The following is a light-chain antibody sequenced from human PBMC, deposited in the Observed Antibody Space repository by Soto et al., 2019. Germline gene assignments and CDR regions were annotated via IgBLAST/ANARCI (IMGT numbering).Light chain of an antibody. CDR2: AAS. CDR1: QSIGKF. Sequence: IQMPQSPSSLYASVGDRLTITCRASQSIGKFLNWYQQKPGTAPNLLISAASSLQSGVPSRFSGTGSGTEFTLTISSLQPEDFATYFCQQSYATPRTFGQGTKVDIK. J-gene: IGKJ1*01. V-gene: IGKV1-39*01. CDR3: QQSYATPRT.